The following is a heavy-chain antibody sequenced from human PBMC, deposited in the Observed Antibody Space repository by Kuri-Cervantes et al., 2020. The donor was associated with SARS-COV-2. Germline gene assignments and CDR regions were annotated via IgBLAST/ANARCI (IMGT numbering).Heavy chain of an antibody. CDR3: ASTMTTVTYPSWYFDY. Sequence: GGSLRLSCAASGFTFGNYWMHWVRQAPGKGLVWVSRFMSDGTSPSYADSVRGRFTISRDNAKNSLYLQMNSLRAEDTAVYYCASTMTTVTYPSWYFDYWGQGTLVTVSS. J-gene: IGHJ4*02. V-gene: IGHV3-74*01. CDR1: GFTFGNYW. CDR2: FMSDGTSP. D-gene: IGHD4-11*01.